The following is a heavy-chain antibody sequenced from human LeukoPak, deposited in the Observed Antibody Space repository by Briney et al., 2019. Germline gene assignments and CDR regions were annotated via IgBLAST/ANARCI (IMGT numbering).Heavy chain of an antibody. J-gene: IGHJ6*02. D-gene: IGHD3-10*01. CDR1: GYTFINYY. CDR3: AREGYGSGRRLGMDV. CDR2: INPSGGST. Sequence: ASVKVSCKASGYTFINYYMHWVRQAPGQGLEGMGMINPSGGSTAYAQEIQGRVTLTRDTSTSTVYMELSSLRFEDTSVYYCAREGYGSGRRLGMDVWGQGTTVTVSS. V-gene: IGHV1-46*01.